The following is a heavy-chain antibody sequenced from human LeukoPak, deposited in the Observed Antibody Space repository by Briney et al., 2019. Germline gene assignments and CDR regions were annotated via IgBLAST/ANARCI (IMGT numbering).Heavy chain of an antibody. V-gene: IGHV4-38-2*02. Sequence: SETLSLTCTVSGSSISSGYYWGWIRQPPGKGLEWIWSIHYSGSTYFNPSLKSRAPISLDTSNNQFCLKLTSVTAADTAIYYRATQILLCHYYWGQGTLVTVSS. CDR2: IHYSGST. D-gene: IGHD3-10*01. J-gene: IGHJ4*02. CDR3: ATQILLCHYY. CDR1: GSSISSGYY.